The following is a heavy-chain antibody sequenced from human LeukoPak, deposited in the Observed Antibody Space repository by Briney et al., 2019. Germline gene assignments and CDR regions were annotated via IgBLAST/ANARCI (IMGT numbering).Heavy chain of an antibody. V-gene: IGHV1-69*04. CDR3: ARLERFFYYYGMDV. CDR2: IIPILGIA. D-gene: IGHD3-3*01. Sequence: SVKVSCKASGGTFSSYAISWVRQAPGQGLEWMGRIIPILGIANYAQKFQGRVTITADKSTSTAYMELSSLRSEYTAVYYCARLERFFYYYGMDVWGQGTTVTVSS. CDR1: GGTFSSYA. J-gene: IGHJ6*02.